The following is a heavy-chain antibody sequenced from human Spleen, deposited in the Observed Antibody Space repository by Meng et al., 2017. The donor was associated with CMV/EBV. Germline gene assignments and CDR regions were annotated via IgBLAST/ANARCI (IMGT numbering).Heavy chain of an antibody. CDR2: IYYSGST. CDR3: ARDSLGTTPDY. D-gene: IGHD1-14*01. J-gene: IGHJ4*02. V-gene: IGHV4-39*07. Sequence: WVRRAPGKGLEWVGSIYYSGSTYYNPSLRSRVTISVDTSKNQFSLMLSSVTAADTAVYYCARDSLGTTPDYWGQGTLVTVSS.